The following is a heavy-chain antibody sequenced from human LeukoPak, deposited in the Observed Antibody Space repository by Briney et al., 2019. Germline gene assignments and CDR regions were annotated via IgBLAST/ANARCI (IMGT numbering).Heavy chain of an antibody. J-gene: IGHJ6*03. V-gene: IGHV1-2*02. Sequence: ASVKVSCKASGGTFSSCAISWVRQAPGPGLGWMGWINPNSGGTNYAQNFQGRVTMTRETSISTAYMELSRLRSHDTAVYYCARSSMIVVVNYYNYYRDVWGKGTTVTISS. CDR1: GGTFSSCA. CDR2: INPNSGGT. D-gene: IGHD3-22*01. CDR3: ARSSMIVVVNYYNYYRDV.